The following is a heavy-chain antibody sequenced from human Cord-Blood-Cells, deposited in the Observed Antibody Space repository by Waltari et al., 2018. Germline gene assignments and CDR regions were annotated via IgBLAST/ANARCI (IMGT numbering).Heavy chain of an antibody. CDR1: GFPVSRHQ. CDR2: MYSGGST. CDR3: AREFYSGSYYFDY. V-gene: IGHV3-53*01. D-gene: IGHD1-26*01. Sequence: EVPLVDSGGGLIQPGGSLRLSRAASGFPVSRHQLSCSRQASGKGLEWVSVMYSGGSTYYADSVKGRFTISRDNSKNTLYLQMNSLRAEDTAVYYCAREFYSGSYYFDYWGQGTLVTVSS. J-gene: IGHJ4*02.